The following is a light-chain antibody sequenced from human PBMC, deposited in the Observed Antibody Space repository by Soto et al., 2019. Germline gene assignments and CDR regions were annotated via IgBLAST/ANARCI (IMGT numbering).Light chain of an antibody. V-gene: IGKV4-1*01. CDR3: QQYYSTPFT. J-gene: IGKJ3*01. Sequence: DIVMTQSPDSLAVSLGERATINCKSSQSVLYSSNNKNYLAWYQQKPGQPPKLLIYWASTRASGVPERFSGSGSGTDFTLTISSLQAEDVAVYYCQQYYSTPFTCGPGTKVDIK. CDR1: QSVLYSSNNKNY. CDR2: WAS.